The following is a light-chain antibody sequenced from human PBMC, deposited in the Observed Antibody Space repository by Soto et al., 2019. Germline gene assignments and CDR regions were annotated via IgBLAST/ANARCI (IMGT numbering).Light chain of an antibody. CDR2: ADS. CDR3: QQRDGTPIT. J-gene: IGKJ4*01. CDR1: QSIRNY. Sequence: DMEMTQSPSSLSASVGDRVTITCRASQSIRNYLNWYQHKPGKVPKLLIYADSSLQSGVPTRFSSSASGTVFTLTINRLQLEDFATYYCQQRDGTPITLGGGTKIEIK. V-gene: IGKV1-39*01.